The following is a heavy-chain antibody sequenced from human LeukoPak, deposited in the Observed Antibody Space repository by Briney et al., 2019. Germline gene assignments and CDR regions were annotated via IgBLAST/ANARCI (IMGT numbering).Heavy chain of an antibody. CDR3: AREVPYASGSYPVAFDI. D-gene: IGHD3-10*01. CDR1: TYSIGSSHW. Sequence: SDTLSLTCAVSTYSIGSSHWWGCIRQTPGKGLECIWHLYYSGSTYYNPSLKSRVAMSVDKSKHQFSLKLSSLTAADTAVYYCAREVPYASGSYPVAFDIWGQGTAVTVSS. V-gene: IGHV4-28*03. J-gene: IGHJ3*02. CDR2: LYYSGST.